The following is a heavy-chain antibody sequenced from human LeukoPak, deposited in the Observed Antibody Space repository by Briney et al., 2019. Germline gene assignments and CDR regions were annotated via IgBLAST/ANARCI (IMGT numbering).Heavy chain of an antibody. J-gene: IGHJ3*02. Sequence: GGSLRLSCAASGFTFSSYEMNWVRQAPGKGLEWVSSISSSSSYIYYADSVKGRFTISRDNAKNSLYLQMNSLRAEDTAVYYCATNYYDSSGYYNGDAFDIWGQGTMVTVSS. CDR3: ATNYYDSSGYYNGDAFDI. CDR2: ISSSSSYI. V-gene: IGHV3-21*01. CDR1: GFTFSSYE. D-gene: IGHD3-22*01.